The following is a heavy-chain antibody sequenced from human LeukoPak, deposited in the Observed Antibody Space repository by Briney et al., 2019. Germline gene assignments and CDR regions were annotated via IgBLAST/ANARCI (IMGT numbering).Heavy chain of an antibody. J-gene: IGHJ4*02. D-gene: IGHD6-6*01. V-gene: IGHV1-2*06. CDR1: GYTFTGYY. Sequence: GASVKVSCKASGYTFTGYYMHWVRQAPGQGLEWMGRINPNSGGTNYAQKFQGRGTMTRDTSISTAYMELSRLRSDDTAVYYCAKGGTAREYYFDYWGQGTLVTVSS. CDR2: INPNSGGT. CDR3: AKGGTAREYYFDY.